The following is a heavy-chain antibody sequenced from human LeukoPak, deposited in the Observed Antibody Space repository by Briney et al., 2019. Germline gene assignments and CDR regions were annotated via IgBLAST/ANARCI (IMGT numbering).Heavy chain of an antibody. CDR3: ARDSNYDY. CDR2: VKHDGSEK. Sequence: GGSLRLSCAVSGLTFSTYWMSWVRQAPGQGLEWVANVKHDGSEKYYVDSVKGRFTISRDNAKNSLFLQMNSLRDEDTAVYYCARDSNYDYWGQGTLVTVSS. V-gene: IGHV3-7*03. D-gene: IGHD4-11*01. CDR1: GLTFSTYW. J-gene: IGHJ4*02.